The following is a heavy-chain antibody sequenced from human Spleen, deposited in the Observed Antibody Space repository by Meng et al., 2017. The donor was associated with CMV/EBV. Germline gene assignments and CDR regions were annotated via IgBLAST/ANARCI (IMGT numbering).Heavy chain of an antibody. CDR2: IYTGRNT. CDR3: ARKEYCSSTSCYPDGMDV. V-gene: IGHV3-53*01. J-gene: IGHJ6*02. D-gene: IGHD2-2*01. Sequence: GESLKISCAASGFTVSSNYMNWVRQAPGKGLEWVSLIYTGRNTYYGHSVKGRFTISRDSPTNTVCLQMSSLGAGDTAVYYCARKEYCSSTSCYPDGMDVWGQGTTVTVSS. CDR1: GFTVSSNY.